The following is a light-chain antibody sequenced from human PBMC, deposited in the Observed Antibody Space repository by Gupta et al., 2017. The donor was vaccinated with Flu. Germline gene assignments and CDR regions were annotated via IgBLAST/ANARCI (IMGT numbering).Light chain of an antibody. CDR1: QSVSSNY. CDR3: QHFGSSPYS. Sequence: ERATLSCRASQSVSSNYFAWYQQKPGQAPRLLIYGASNRATGIPDRFSGSGSGTDFTLTIRRLEPEDSAVYYCQHFGSSPYSFGQGTKLEIK. V-gene: IGKV3-20*01. CDR2: GAS. J-gene: IGKJ2*03.